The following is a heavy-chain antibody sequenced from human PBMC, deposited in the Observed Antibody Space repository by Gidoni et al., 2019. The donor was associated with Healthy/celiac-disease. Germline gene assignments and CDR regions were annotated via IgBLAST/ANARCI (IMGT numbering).Heavy chain of an antibody. CDR2: ISSSSSYI. CDR3: ARSRDIMITFGGVIAPYYFDY. Sequence: EVQLVESGGVLVKPGGSLRLSCAAPGFTFSSYSMNWVRQGPGKGLEWVSSISSSSSYIYYADSVKGRFTISRDNAKNSLYLQMNSLRAEDTAVYYCARSRDIMITFGGVIAPYYFDYWGQGTLVTVSS. V-gene: IGHV3-21*01. CDR1: GFTFSSYS. D-gene: IGHD3-16*02. J-gene: IGHJ4*02.